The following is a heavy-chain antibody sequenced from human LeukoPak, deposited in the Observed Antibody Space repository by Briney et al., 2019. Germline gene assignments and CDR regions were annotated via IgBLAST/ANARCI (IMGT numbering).Heavy chain of an antibody. V-gene: IGHV1-8*01. CDR3: AIAAHPRGYYYYMDV. Sequence: ASVKVSCKASGYTFTGYDINWVRQATGQGLEWMGWMNPNSGNIGYAQKFQGRVTMTTNTSISTAYMELSSLRSEDTAVYYCAIAAHPRGYYYYMDVWGKGTTVTVSS. CDR1: GYTFTGYD. J-gene: IGHJ6*03. CDR2: MNPNSGNI.